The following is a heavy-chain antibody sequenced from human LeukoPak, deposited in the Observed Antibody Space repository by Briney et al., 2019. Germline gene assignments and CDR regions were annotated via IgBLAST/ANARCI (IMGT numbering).Heavy chain of an antibody. J-gene: IGHJ4*02. CDR3: ASGETRGYSSGWYHYY. CDR2: INHSGST. Sequence: PSETLPLTCAVYGGSFIGFHWNWIRQPPGKGLEWIGDINHSGSTNYNPSLTSRVTISVDPSKNQFSLKLSSVTAADTAVYYCASGETRGYSSGWYHYYWGQGTLVTVSS. CDR1: GGSFIGFH. D-gene: IGHD6-19*01. V-gene: IGHV4-34*01.